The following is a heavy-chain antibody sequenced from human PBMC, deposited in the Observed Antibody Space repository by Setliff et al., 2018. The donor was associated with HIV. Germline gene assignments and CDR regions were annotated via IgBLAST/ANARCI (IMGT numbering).Heavy chain of an antibody. CDR3: AKGAGFYGDYTFDY. CDR2: IHYTGST. CDR1: DGSISSHY. J-gene: IGHJ4*02. Sequence: PSETLSLTCSVSDGSISSHYWNWVRQPPGKGLEWIGYIHYTGSTNYNPSLKSRVTISVDTSKNQFSLKLSSVTAADTAVYYCAKGAGFYGDYTFDYWGQGNLVTVSS. D-gene: IGHD4-17*01. V-gene: IGHV4-59*11.